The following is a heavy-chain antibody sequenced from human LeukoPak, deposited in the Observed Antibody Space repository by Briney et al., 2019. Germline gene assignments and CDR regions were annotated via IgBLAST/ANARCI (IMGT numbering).Heavy chain of an antibody. Sequence: GGSLRLSCAASGFIFNDYYMSWIRQAPGKGLEWVSYISTSGSTIYYADSVKGRFTISRDNAKHSLYLQMNSLGAEDTAVYYCARDTRYCSGGTCHKFDPWGQGTLVTVSA. D-gene: IGHD2-15*01. CDR3: ARDTRYCSGGTCHKFDP. CDR2: ISTSGSTI. V-gene: IGHV3-11*04. J-gene: IGHJ5*02. CDR1: GFIFNDYY.